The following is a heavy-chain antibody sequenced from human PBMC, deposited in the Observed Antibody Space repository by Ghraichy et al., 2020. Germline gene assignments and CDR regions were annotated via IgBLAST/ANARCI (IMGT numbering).Heavy chain of an antibody. CDR3: ARAEGDYFGC. J-gene: IGHJ4*02. V-gene: IGHV4-30-4*08. CDR1: GCSISSCDYS. CDR2: IYYSGRN. Sequence: LSLPCTASGCSISSCDYSWCWIRQPPGKGLVWIGYIYYSGRNYYNPSLKSLVTISVDTSKNQFSLKRSSVTAADTVVYYCARAEGDYFGCWGQGTLVTVSS.